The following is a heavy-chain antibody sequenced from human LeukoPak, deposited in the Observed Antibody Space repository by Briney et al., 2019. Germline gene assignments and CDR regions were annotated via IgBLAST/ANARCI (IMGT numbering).Heavy chain of an antibody. D-gene: IGHD2-15*01. CDR2: IGGSSSTI. V-gene: IGHV3-48*04. J-gene: IGHJ3*02. CDR1: GFTFSSYS. Sequence: GGSLRLSCAASGFTFSSYSMNWFRQAPGKGLEWVSYIGGSSSTIYYAGSVKGRFTISRDNAKNSLYLQMNSLRAEDTAVYYCARDTNCSGGSCYRSRWSYTKVDAFDIWGQGTMVTVSS. CDR3: ARDTNCSGGSCYRSRWSYTKVDAFDI.